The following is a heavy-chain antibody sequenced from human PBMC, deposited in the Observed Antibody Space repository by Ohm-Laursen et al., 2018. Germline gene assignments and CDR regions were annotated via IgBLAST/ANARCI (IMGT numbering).Heavy chain of an antibody. J-gene: IGHJ3*02. Sequence: SLRLSCAASGFTFDDYAMHWVRQAPGKGLERVSGISWNSGSIGYADSVKGRFTISRDSAKNSLYPQMNSLRAEDTAVYYCAREESGTYFAFDIWGQGTMVTVSS. V-gene: IGHV3-9*01. CDR1: GFTFDDYA. CDR2: ISWNSGSI. CDR3: AREESGTYFAFDI. D-gene: IGHD1-26*01.